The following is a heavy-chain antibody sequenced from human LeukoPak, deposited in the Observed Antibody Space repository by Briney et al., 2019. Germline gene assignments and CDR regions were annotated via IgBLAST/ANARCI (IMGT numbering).Heavy chain of an antibody. D-gene: IGHD2-2*01. J-gene: IGHJ5*02. Sequence: PGGSLRLSCAASGFTFSSYAMSWVRQAPGKGLEWVSAISGSGGSTYYADSVKGRFTISRDNSKNTLYLQMNSLRAEDTAVYYCAKGFDAAPLTSSDIVVVPAPPGNWFDPWGQGTLVTVSS. CDR3: AKGFDAAPLTSSDIVVVPAPPGNWFDP. CDR2: ISGSGGST. V-gene: IGHV3-23*01. CDR1: GFTFSSYA.